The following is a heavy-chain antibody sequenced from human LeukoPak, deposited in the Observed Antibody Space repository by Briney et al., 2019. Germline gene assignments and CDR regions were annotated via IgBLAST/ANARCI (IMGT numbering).Heavy chain of an antibody. CDR2: IYYSGST. CDR1: GGSISSYY. D-gene: IGHD3-3*01. J-gene: IGHJ4*02. V-gene: IGHV4-59*01. CDR3: ARTVYDFWSGYYIWYFDY. Sequence: SETLSLTYTVSGGSISSYYWSWIRQPPGKGLEWIGYIYYSGSTNYNPSLKSRVTISVDTSKNQFSLKLSSVTAADTAVYYCARTVYDFWSGYYIWYFDYWGQGTLVTVSS.